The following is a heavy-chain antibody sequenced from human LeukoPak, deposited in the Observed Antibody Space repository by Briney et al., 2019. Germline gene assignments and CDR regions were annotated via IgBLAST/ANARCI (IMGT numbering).Heavy chain of an antibody. J-gene: IGHJ3*02. CDR1: GGSISSGSYY. CDR2: IYTSGST. V-gene: IGHV4-61*02. D-gene: IGHD6-6*01. Sequence: SETLSLTCTVSGGSISSGSYYWSWIRQPAGKGLEWIGRIYTSGSTNYNPSLKSRVTISVDTSKNQFSLKLSSVTAADTAVYYCATTFSTSSGTFDIWGQGTMVTVSS. CDR3: ATTFSTSSGTFDI.